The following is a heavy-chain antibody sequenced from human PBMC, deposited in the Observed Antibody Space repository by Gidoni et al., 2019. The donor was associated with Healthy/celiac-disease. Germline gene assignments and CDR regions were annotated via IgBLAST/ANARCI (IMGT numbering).Heavy chain of an antibody. D-gene: IGHD1-26*01. Sequence: EVQLVQSGAEVKKPGESLKISCKGSGYSFTSYWIGWVRQMPGKGLEWMGIIYPGDSDTRYSPSFQGQVTISADKSISTAYLQWSSLKASDTAMYYCARHVIVGSYQDNWFDPWGQGTLVTVSS. V-gene: IGHV5-51*01. CDR3: ARHVIVGSYQDNWFDP. J-gene: IGHJ5*02. CDR2: IYPGDSDT. CDR1: GYSFTSYW.